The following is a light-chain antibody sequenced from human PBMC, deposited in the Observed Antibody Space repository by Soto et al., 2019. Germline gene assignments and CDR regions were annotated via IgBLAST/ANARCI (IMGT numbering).Light chain of an antibody. CDR2: DAS. CDR1: QSVRSNY. J-gene: IGKJ4*01. Sequence: EIVLKQSPDTLSLSPGERATLSCRASQSVRSNYLAWYQQKPGQAPRFLIYDASSRATGIPDRFSGSGSGTDFTITISRLEPEDFAVYCCQQYGSTPLTFGGGTKVDIK. V-gene: IGKV3-20*01. CDR3: QQYGSTPLT.